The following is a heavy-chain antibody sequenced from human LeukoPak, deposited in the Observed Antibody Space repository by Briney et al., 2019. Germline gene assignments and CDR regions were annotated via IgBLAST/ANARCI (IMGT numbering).Heavy chain of an antibody. D-gene: IGHD3-10*01. CDR1: GFTFSTYA. CDR3: VKDRVDGSGSQFDS. J-gene: IGHJ4*02. V-gene: IGHV3-23*01. CDR2: ISGSGAMT. Sequence: PGGSLRLSCTASGFTFSTYAMIWVRQAPGKGLEWVSSISGSGAMTYYADSVKGRFTISRDNAMDRLYLKMNSLRADDTAVYYCVKDRVDGSGSQFDSWGQGSLVIVSS.